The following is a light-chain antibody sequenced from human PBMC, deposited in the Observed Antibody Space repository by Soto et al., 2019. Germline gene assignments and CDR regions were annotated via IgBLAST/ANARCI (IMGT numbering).Light chain of an antibody. V-gene: IGKV3-11*01. CDR3: QQCYNWPQWT. CDR2: DAS. J-gene: IGKJ1*01. Sequence: EIVLTQSPATLSLSPGERATLSCRASQSVGTVFAWYQQKPGQAPRLLIYDASNRATGIPARFSGSGSGTDFTLTISSLEPEDFAVYYCQQCYNWPQWTFGQGTKVDIK. CDR1: QSVGTV.